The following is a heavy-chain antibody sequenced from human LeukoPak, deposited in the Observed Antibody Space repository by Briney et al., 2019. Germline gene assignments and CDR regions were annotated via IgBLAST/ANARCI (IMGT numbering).Heavy chain of an antibody. J-gene: IGHJ4*02. V-gene: IGHV3-15*01. CDR3: ATQGSSTSYYYDSSRNFDY. Sequence: GGSLRLSCAASGFTFSSYGMHWVRQAPGKGLEWVGRIKSKTDGGTTDYAAPVKGRFTISRDDSKNTLYLQMNSLRAEDTAVYYCATQGSSTSYYYDSSRNFDYWGQGTLVTVSS. D-gene: IGHD3-22*01. CDR1: GFTFSSYG. CDR2: IKSKTDGGTT.